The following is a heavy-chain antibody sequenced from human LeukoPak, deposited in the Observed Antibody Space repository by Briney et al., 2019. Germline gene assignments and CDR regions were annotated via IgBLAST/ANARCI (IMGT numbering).Heavy chain of an antibody. J-gene: IGHJ4*02. CDR1: GFTLTTYW. CDR3: ARDPDVGTTDH. Sequence: GGSLRLSCAASGFTLTTYWMSWVRQAPGKGLEWVANINEDGSEEYYVDSVKGRFTISRDNAKNSLYLQMNRLRAEDTAVYYCARDPDVGTTDHWGQGTLVTVSS. V-gene: IGHV3-7*01. CDR2: INEDGSEE. D-gene: IGHD1-7*01.